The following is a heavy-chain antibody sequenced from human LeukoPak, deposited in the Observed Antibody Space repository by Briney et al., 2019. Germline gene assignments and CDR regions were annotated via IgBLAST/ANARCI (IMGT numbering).Heavy chain of an antibody. CDR2: TKGNGFDT. V-gene: IGHV3-23*01. CDR1: GFIFSNYA. J-gene: IGHJ4*02. CDR3: AKDTGPLMITFGGVVISYFDY. D-gene: IGHD3-16*01. Sequence: PGGSLRLSCAGSGFIFSNYATSWRRQPPGKGLQWGSATKGNGFDTYYADSVKGRFTVSRDNSKNTLSLQMNSLSAEDTAVYYCAKDTGPLMITFGGVVISYFDYWGQGALVTVSS.